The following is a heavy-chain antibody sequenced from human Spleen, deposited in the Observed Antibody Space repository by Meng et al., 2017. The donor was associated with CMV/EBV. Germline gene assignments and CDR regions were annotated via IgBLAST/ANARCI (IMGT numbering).Heavy chain of an antibody. CDR1: GFTFSSYS. J-gene: IGHJ4*02. Sequence: EVQLVESGXXXXXPXXAXXRSCAASGFTFSSYSMNWVRQAPGKGLEWVSSISSSSSYIYYADSVKGRFTITRDNAKNSLYLQMNSLRAEDTAVYYCAKYQLLFGGHFDYWDQGTLVTVAS. V-gene: IGHV3-21*01. CDR3: AKYQLLFGGHFDY. D-gene: IGHD2-2*01. CDR2: ISSSSSYI.